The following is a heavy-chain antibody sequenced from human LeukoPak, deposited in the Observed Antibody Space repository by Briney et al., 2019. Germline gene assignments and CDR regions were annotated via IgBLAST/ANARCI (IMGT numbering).Heavy chain of an antibody. CDR1: GGSISSYY. CDR3: ARASHDYGDYSHFDY. D-gene: IGHD4-17*01. J-gene: IGHJ4*02. V-gene: IGHV4-59*01. Sequence: SETLSLTCTVSGGSISSYYWSWIRQPPGKGLEWIGYIYYSGSTNYNPSLKSRVTVSVDTSKNQFSLKLSSVTAADTAVYYCARASHDYGDYSHFDYWGQGTLVTVSS. CDR2: IYYSGST.